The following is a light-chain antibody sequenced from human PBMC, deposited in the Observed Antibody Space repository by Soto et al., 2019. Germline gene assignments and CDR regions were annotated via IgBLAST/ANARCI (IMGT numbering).Light chain of an antibody. Sequence: IWMTQSPSLLSASTGDRVTISCQASQDISNYLNWYQQKPGKAPKLLIYDASNLETGVPSRFSGSGSGTDFTFTISSLQPEDIATYYCQQYDNLLRFTFGPGTKVDIK. J-gene: IGKJ3*01. CDR3: QQYDNLLRFT. CDR1: QDISNY. V-gene: IGKV1-33*01. CDR2: DAS.